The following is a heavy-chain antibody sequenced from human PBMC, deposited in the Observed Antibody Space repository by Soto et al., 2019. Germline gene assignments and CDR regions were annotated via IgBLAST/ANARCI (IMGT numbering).Heavy chain of an antibody. Sequence: ASVKVSCKASGHTFTSYGIRLVRQAPGQGLEWMGWISAYNGNTNYAQKLHGRVTMTTDTSTSTAYMVLRRLRSDATAVYCCARDQGNSVDYYYYGIDVWGQGTTVTDS. CDR1: GHTFTSYG. V-gene: IGHV1-18*04. CDR3: ARDQGNSVDYYYYGIDV. CDR2: ISAYNGNT. J-gene: IGHJ6*02. D-gene: IGHD1-7*01.